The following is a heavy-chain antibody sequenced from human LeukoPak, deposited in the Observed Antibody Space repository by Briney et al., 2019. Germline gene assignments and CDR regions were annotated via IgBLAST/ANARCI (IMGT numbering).Heavy chain of an antibody. Sequence: GGSLRLSCAASGFTFDDYAMHWVRQAPGKGLEWVSGISWNSGSIGHADSVKGRFTISRDNAKNSLYLQMNSLRAEDMALYYCAKDIGMKAGGYFDYWGQGTLVTVSS. V-gene: IGHV3-9*03. CDR2: ISWNSGSI. J-gene: IGHJ4*02. D-gene: IGHD4-23*01. CDR1: GFTFDDYA. CDR3: AKDIGMKAGGYFDY.